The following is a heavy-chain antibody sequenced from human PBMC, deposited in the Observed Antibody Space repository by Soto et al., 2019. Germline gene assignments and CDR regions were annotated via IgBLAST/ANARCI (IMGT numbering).Heavy chain of an antibody. Sequence: QVQLQESGPGLVKPSQTLSLTCTVSGGSISSGGYYWSWIRQHPGKGLEWIGYIYYSGSTYYNPSLKSRVTIAVDTSKYQFSLKLSSVTAADTAVYYCARGGGRITIFGVVTARPPSYFDYWGQGTLVTVSS. CDR1: GGSISSGGYY. J-gene: IGHJ4*02. CDR2: IYYSGST. D-gene: IGHD3-3*01. V-gene: IGHV4-31*03. CDR3: ARGGGRITIFGVVTARPPSYFDY.